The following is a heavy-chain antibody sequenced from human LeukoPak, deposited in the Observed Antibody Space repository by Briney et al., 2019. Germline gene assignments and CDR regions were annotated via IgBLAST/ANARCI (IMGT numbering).Heavy chain of an antibody. D-gene: IGHD3-16*01. J-gene: IGHJ3*02. CDR1: GFTFDGYG. Sequence: GGSLTLSCAASGFTFDGYGLIWVRQAPGKGLEWVAGIYWSGGSTGYASFVRGGSTISIDNAKNSMHLQMNSLRAEDTALYHCARGLAITCGGALHDAFDIWGQGTMVTVSS. V-gene: IGHV3-20*01. CDR2: IYWSGGST. CDR3: ARGLAITCGGALHDAFDI.